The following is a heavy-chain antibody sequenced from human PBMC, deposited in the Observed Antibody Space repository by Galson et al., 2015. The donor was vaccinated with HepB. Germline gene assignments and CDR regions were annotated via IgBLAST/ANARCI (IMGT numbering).Heavy chain of an antibody. CDR1: GLTFSTYW. CDR2: INSDGSST. Sequence: SLRLSCAASGLTFSTYWMHWVRQAPGEGLVWVSRINSDGSSTTYADSVKGRFTISSDNAKNMLYLQMDSLRGDDTAVYFCARGYSAAVATRNNWYFDLWGRGTPVTVSS. D-gene: IGHD6-13*01. J-gene: IGHJ2*01. CDR3: ARGYSAAVATRNNWYFDL. V-gene: IGHV3-74*01.